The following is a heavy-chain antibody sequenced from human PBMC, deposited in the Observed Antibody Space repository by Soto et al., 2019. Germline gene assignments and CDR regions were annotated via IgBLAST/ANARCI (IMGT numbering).Heavy chain of an antibody. J-gene: IGHJ5*02. CDR3: ARDRMSGGVRFDP. CDR2: ISAYNGNT. D-gene: IGHD2-8*02. CDR1: GYTFTSYG. Sequence: ASVKVSCKASGYTFTSYGSSWVRQAPGQGLEWMGWISAYNGNTNYAQKLQGRVTMTTDTSTSTAYMGLRSLRSDDTAVYYCARDRMSGGVRFDPWGQGTLVTVSS. V-gene: IGHV1-18*01.